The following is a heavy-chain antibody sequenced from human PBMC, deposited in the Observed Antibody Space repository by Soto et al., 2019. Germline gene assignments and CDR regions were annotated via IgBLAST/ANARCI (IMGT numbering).Heavy chain of an antibody. Sequence: EVQLVESGGGLVQPGGSLRLSCAASGFTFSSYSMNWVRQAPGKGLEWGSYISSSSSTIYYADSVKGRFTISRDNAKNSLYLQMNSLRAEDTAVYYCARAVVVAATLWWYFDLWGRGTLVTVSS. D-gene: IGHD2-15*01. CDR2: ISSSSSTI. J-gene: IGHJ2*01. CDR3: ARAVVVAATLWWYFDL. V-gene: IGHV3-48*01. CDR1: GFTFSSYS.